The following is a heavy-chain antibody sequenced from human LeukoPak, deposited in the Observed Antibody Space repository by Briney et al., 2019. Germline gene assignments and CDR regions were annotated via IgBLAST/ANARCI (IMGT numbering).Heavy chain of an antibody. CDR3: TRDDPYYYGMDV. CDR2: IRSKAYGGTT. Sequence: PGGSLRLSCAASGFTFSSYIMTWVRQAPGKGLEWVGFIRSKAYGGTTEYAASVKGRFTISRDDSKSIAYLQMNSLKTEDTAVYYCTRDDPYYYGMDVWGQGTTVTVSS. V-gene: IGHV3-49*04. J-gene: IGHJ6*02. CDR1: GFTFSSYI.